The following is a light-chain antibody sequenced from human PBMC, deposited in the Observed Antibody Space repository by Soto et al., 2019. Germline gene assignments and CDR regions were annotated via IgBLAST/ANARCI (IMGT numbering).Light chain of an antibody. J-gene: IGLJ1*01. Sequence: QSALTQPASVSGSPGQSITISCTGTSSDVGGYNYVSWYQRHPGKAPKLMIYEVSNRPSGVSNRFSGSKSGNTASLTISGLQDEDEADYYCSSYTSSSTFHYVFGTGTKVTVL. CDR2: EVS. V-gene: IGLV2-14*01. CDR1: SSDVGGYNY. CDR3: SSYTSSSTFHYV.